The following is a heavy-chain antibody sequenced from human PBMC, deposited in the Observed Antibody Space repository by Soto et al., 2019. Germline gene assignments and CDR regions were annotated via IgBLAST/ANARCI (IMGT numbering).Heavy chain of an antibody. CDR2: ISYDGSNK. J-gene: IGHJ4*02. V-gene: IGHV3-30-3*01. D-gene: IGHD6-13*01. Sequence: GGSLRLSCAASGFTFSSYAMHWVRQAPGKGLEWVAVISYDGSNKYYADSVKGRFTISRDNSKNTLYLQMNSLRAEDTAVYYCAREIAAAGMGSFDYWGQGTLVTVSS. CDR1: GFTFSSYA. CDR3: AREIAAAGMGSFDY.